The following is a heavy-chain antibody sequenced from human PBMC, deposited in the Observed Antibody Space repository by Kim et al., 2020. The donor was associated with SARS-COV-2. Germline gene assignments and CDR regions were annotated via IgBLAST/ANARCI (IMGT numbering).Heavy chain of an antibody. V-gene: IGHV4-28*01. D-gene: IGHD3-22*01. J-gene: IGHJ4*02. CDR3: ARSLPITMIVEL. Sequence: YNPSLKSRVTMSVDTSKNQFSLKLSSVTAVDTAVYYCARSLPITMIVELWGQGTMVTVSS.